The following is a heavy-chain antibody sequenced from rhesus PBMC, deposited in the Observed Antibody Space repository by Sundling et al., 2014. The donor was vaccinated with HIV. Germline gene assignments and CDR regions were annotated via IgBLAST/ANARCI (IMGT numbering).Heavy chain of an antibody. Sequence: QVHLQESGPGLVKPSETLSLTCAVSEDSISSGYYWGWIRQPPGKGLEYIGYISGSSGSTYYNPSLKSRVTISKDTSKNQFSLRLSSVTAADTAVYYCARGPNAWGWYFDLWGPGTPITISS. CDR2: ISGSSGST. CDR1: EDSISSGYY. V-gene: IGHV4-99*02. CDR3: ARGPNAWGWYFDL. J-gene: IGHJ2*01. D-gene: IGHD1-38*01.